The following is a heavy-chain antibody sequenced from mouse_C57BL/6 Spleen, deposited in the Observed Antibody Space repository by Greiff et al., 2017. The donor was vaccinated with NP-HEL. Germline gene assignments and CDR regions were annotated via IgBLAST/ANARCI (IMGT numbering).Heavy chain of an antibody. CDR2: IYPGDGDT. J-gene: IGHJ4*01. Sequence: LQESGAELVKPGASVKISCKASGYAFSSYWMNWVKQRPGKGLEWIGQIYPGDGDTNYNGKFKGKATLTADKSSSTAYMQLSSLTSEDSAVYFCARSDTTVVDYYAMDYWGQGTSVTVSS. D-gene: IGHD1-1*01. V-gene: IGHV1-80*01. CDR3: ARSDTTVVDYYAMDY. CDR1: GYAFSSYW.